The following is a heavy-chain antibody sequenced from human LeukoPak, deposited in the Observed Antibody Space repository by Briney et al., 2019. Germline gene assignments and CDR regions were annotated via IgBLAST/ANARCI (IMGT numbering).Heavy chain of an antibody. Sequence: SSETLSLTCTVSGGSISSGSYYWSWIRQPPGKGLEWIGYIYHSGSTNYNPSLKSRVTISVDTSKNQFSLKLSSVTAADTAVYYCARGCTTGVCYWWFDRWGQGTLVTVSS. V-gene: IGHV4-61*01. CDR2: IYHSGST. J-gene: IGHJ5*02. CDR3: ARGCTTGVCYWWFDR. CDR1: GGSISSGSYY. D-gene: IGHD2-8*01.